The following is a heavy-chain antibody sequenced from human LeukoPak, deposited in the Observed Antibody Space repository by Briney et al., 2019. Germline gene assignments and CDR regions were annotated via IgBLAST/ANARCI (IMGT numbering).Heavy chain of an antibody. D-gene: IGHD3-22*01. J-gene: IGHJ3*02. CDR2: IYYSGST. CDR3: ARESPGRLAFDI. Sequence: SETLSLTCTVSGGSISSYYGSWIRQPPGKGLEWVGYIYYSGSTNYNPSLKSRVTISVDTSKNQFSLKLSSVTAADTAVYYCARESPGRLAFDIWGQGTMVTVSS. V-gene: IGHV4-59*01. CDR1: GGSISSYY.